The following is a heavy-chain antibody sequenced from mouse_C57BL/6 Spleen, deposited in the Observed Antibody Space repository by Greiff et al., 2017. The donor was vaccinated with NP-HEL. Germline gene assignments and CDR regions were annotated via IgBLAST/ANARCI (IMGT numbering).Heavy chain of an antibody. J-gene: IGHJ4*01. Sequence: QVQLKESGAELMKPGASVKLSCTATGFTFTGYWIEWVRQRPGHGLEWIGEILPGSGSTYYHEKFKGQATFTADTSSNTAYMQLSSLTTEDSAIYYSAGPYGSEAAMYYWGQGTSVTVSS. CDR1: GFTFTGYW. V-gene: IGHV1-9*01. CDR2: ILPGSGST. CDR3: AGPYGSEAAMYY. D-gene: IGHD1-1*01.